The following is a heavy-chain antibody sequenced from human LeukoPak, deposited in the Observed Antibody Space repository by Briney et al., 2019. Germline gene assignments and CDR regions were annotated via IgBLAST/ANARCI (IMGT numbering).Heavy chain of an antibody. CDR2: INAGNGNT. D-gene: IGHD3/OR15-3a*01. CDR3: ARVRTGRFFDY. CDR1: GGTFSTYA. J-gene: IGHJ4*02. V-gene: IGHV1-3*01. Sequence: GASVKVSCKASGGTFSTYAISWVRQAPGQRLEWMGWINAGNGNTKYSQKFQGRVTITRDTSASTAYMELSSLRSEDTAVYYCARVRTGRFFDYWGQGTLVTVSS.